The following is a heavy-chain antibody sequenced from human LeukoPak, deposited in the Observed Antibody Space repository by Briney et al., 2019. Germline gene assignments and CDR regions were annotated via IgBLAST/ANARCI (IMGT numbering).Heavy chain of an antibody. D-gene: IGHD4-17*01. Sequence: GGSLRLSCAASGFTFSSYWLSWVRQAPGKGLEYVANIKQDGSEKYYVDSVKGRFTISRDNAKNSLYLQMNSLRAEDTAVYYCARDPRDYGDRYFDCWGQGTLVTVSS. CDR3: ARDPRDYGDRYFDC. J-gene: IGHJ4*02. CDR2: IKQDGSEK. V-gene: IGHV3-7*03. CDR1: GFTFSSYW.